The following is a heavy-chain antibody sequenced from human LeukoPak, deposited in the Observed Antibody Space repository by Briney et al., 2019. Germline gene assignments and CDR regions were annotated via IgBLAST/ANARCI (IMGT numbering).Heavy chain of an antibody. CDR2: ISACNGNT. D-gene: IGHD3-22*01. V-gene: IGHV1-18*01. CDR3: ARANYDSSSTWFDP. J-gene: IGHJ5*02. CDR1: GYTFTSYG. Sequence: ASVKASCKASGYTFTSYGIGWLRQAPGQGLEWMGWISACNGNTNYAQKLQGRVSMTTDTSTSAAYMELRSLRSDDTAVYYCARANYDSSSTWFDPWGQGTLVTVSS.